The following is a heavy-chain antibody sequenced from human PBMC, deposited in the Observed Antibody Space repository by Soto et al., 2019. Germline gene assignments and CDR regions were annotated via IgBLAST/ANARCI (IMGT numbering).Heavy chain of an antibody. D-gene: IGHD2-2*01. CDR2: IYHSGST. V-gene: IGHV4-4*02. CDR1: GFTFSSYAM. Sequence: GSLRLSCAASGFTFSSYAMSWVRQAPGKGLEWIGEIYHSGSTNYNPSLKSRVTISVDKSKNQFSLKLSSVTAADTAVYYCARARRDTYLPKAFDPWGQGTLVTVSS. J-gene: IGHJ5*02. CDR3: ARARRDTYLPKAFDP.